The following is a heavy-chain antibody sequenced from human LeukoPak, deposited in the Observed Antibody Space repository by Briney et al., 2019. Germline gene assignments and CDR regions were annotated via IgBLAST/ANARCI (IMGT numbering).Heavy chain of an antibody. CDR2: ISWNSGSI. CDR3: AKGEYGSGWYYFDY. V-gene: IGHV3-9*03. J-gene: IGHJ4*03. Sequence: GGSLRLSCAASGFTFDDYAMHWVRQAPGKGLEWVSGISWNSGSIGYADSVKGRFTISRDNAKKSLYLQMNSLRAEDMALYYCAKGEYGSGWYYFDYWGQGTLVTVSS. CDR1: GFTFDDYA. D-gene: IGHD6-19*01.